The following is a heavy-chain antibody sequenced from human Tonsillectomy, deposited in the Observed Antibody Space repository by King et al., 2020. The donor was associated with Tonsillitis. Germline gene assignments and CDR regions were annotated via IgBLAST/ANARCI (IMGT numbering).Heavy chain of an antibody. CDR2: IKQDGSEK. CDR3: ARDRGVDFVAVDYAFDI. V-gene: IGHV3-7*01. J-gene: IGHJ3*02. Sequence: VQLVESGGGLVQPGGSLRLSCAASGFTFSSYWMSWVRQAPGKGLEWVANIKQDGSEKYYVDSVKGRFTISRDNAKNSLYLQMNSLRAEDTAVYYCARDRGVDFVAVDYAFDIWGKGTMVTVSS. CDR1: GFTFSSYW. D-gene: IGHD3-10*01.